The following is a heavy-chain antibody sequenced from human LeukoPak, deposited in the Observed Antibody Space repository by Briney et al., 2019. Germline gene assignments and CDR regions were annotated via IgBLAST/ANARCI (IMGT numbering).Heavy chain of an antibody. D-gene: IGHD3-10*01. V-gene: IGHV3-30*04. J-gene: IGHJ4*02. CDR3: ARETRSGSYSDFDY. Sequence: GGSVRLSCAASGVTFSNYAIHWVRQAPGKGLEWVVFISYDGSNKYYADSVKGRFTISRDNSKNTLYLQMNSLRAEDTAVYYCARETRSGSYSDFDYWGQGTLVTVSS. CDR2: ISYDGSNK. CDR1: GVTFSNYA.